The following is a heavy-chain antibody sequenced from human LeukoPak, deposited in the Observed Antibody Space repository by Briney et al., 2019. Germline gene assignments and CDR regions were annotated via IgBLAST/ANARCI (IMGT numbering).Heavy chain of an antibody. D-gene: IGHD3-16*02. J-gene: IGHJ4*02. CDR1: GGSISSTIYY. Sequence: DPSETLSLTCSVSGGSISSTIYYWGWIRQPPGKGLEWIASVYYSGSNFYNPSLKSRVTGSVDTSKNQFSLKLSSVTAADTAVYYCARSRLGELSLNWGQGTLVTVSS. V-gene: IGHV4-39*07. CDR2: VYYSGSN. CDR3: ARSRLGELSLN.